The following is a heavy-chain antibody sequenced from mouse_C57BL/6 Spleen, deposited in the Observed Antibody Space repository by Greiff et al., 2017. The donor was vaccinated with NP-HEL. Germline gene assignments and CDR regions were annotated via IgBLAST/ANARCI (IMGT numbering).Heavy chain of an antibody. Sequence: QVQLKQPGAELVKPGASVKLSCKASGYTFTSYWMHWVKQRPGQGLEWIGMIHPNSGSTNYNEKFKSKATLTVDKSSSTAYMQLSSLTSEDSAVYYCATGYYGSRADWYFDVWGTGTTVTVSS. CDR1: GYTFTSYW. CDR3: ATGYYGSRADWYFDV. J-gene: IGHJ1*03. V-gene: IGHV1-64*01. D-gene: IGHD1-1*01. CDR2: IHPNSGST.